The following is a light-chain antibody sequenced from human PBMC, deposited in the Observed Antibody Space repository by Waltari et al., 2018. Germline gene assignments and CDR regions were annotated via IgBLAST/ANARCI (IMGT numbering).Light chain of an antibody. CDR1: SRDVGGYNS. V-gene: IGLV2-14*01. CDR3: SSYTRISTFV. Sequence: QSALTQPAAVSGSPGQSITISCTGTSRDVGGYNSVSWFQQKPGEVPKPILYEVNNRPSGVSNRFSGSKSGNTASLTISGLQAEDEADYFCSSYTRISTFVFGTGTEVSVL. J-gene: IGLJ1*01. CDR2: EVN.